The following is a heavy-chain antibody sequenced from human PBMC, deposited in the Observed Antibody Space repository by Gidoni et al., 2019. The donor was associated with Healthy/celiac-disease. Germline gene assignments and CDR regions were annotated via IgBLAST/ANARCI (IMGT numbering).Heavy chain of an antibody. CDR2: ISYDGSNK. J-gene: IGHJ6*02. D-gene: IGHD5-18*01. CDR1: GFTFSSYA. V-gene: IGHV3-30-3*01. CDR3: ARETEGTWIQLWLGNYGMDV. Sequence: QVQLVESGGGVVQPGRSLRLSCAASGFTFSSYAMLWVRQAPGQGLEWVAVISYDGSNKYYADSVKGRFTISRDNSKNTLYLQMNSLRAEDTAVYYCARETEGTWIQLWLGNYGMDVWGQGTTVTVSS.